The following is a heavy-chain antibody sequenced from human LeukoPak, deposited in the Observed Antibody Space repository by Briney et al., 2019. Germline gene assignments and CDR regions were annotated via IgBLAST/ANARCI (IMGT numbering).Heavy chain of an antibody. J-gene: IGHJ3*02. Sequence: GASVKVSCKASGYTFTSYGISWVRQAPGQGLEWMGWISAYNGNTNYAQKLQGRVTMTTDTSTSTAYMELRSLRSDDTAVYYCARDRKKGSGLPAVAFDIWGQGTMVTVSS. D-gene: IGHD6-19*01. V-gene: IGHV1-18*01. CDR3: ARDRKKGSGLPAVAFDI. CDR1: GYTFTSYG. CDR2: ISAYNGNT.